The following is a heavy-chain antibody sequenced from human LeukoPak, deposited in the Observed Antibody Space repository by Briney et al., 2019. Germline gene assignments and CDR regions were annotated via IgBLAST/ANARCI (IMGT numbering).Heavy chain of an antibody. Sequence: GGSLRLSCAASGFTFSSYAMHWVRQAPGKGLGWVAVISYDGSNKYYADSVKGRFTISRDNSKNTLYLQMNSSRAEDTAVYYCARDSLTLYCSSTSCYYFYFDYWGQGTLVTVSS. D-gene: IGHD2-2*01. CDR1: GFTFSSYA. V-gene: IGHV3-30*01. J-gene: IGHJ4*02. CDR2: ISYDGSNK. CDR3: ARDSLTLYCSSTSCYYFYFDY.